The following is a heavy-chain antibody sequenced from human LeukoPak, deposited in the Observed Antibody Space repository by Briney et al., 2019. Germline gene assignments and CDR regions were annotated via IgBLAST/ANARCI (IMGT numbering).Heavy chain of an antibody. D-gene: IGHD3-10*01. J-gene: IGHJ6*02. CDR2: IIPILGIA. Sequence: AASVKVSCKASGGTFSSYAISWVRQAPGQGLEWMGRIIPILGIANYAQKFQGRVTLTADKSTSTAYMEPSSLRSEETAVYYCARVSSAYGSGSYYNPYYYYYGMDVWGQGTTVTVSS. CDR1: GGTFSSYA. V-gene: IGHV1-69*04. CDR3: ARVSSAYGSGSYYNPYYYYYGMDV.